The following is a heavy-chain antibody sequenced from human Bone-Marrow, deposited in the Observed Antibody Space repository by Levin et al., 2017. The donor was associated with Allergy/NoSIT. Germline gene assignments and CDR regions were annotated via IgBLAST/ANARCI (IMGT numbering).Heavy chain of an antibody. CDR3: ARGKYCSVGSCYAPDEH. CDR2: IYYSGRT. V-gene: IGHV4-31*11. CDR1: GGSISGDTYY. D-gene: IGHD2-15*01. Sequence: SQTLSLTCAVSGGSISGDTYYWRWIRQHPGKGLEWIGHIYYSGRTYYNPSLKSRSTISVDMSKKHFSLKLTSVTAADTAAYYCARGKYCSVGSCYAPDEHWGQGALVTVSS. J-gene: IGHJ4*02.